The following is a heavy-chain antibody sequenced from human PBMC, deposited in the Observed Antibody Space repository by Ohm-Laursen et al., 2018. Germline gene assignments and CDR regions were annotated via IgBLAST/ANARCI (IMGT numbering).Heavy chain of an antibody. CDR3: ARTPRGYYSDYYYYYGMDV. D-gene: IGHD5-12*01. Sequence: ASVKVSCKASGYTFTSYGISWVRQAPGQGLEWMGWISAYNGNTNYAQKLQGRVTMTIDTSTSTAYMELRSLRSDDTAVYYCARTPRGYYSDYYYYYGMDVWGQGTTVTVSS. J-gene: IGHJ6*02. CDR1: GYTFTSYG. CDR2: ISAYNGNT. V-gene: IGHV1-18*01.